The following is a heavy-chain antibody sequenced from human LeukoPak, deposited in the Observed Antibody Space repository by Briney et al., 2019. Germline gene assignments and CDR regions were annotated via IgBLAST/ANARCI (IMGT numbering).Heavy chain of an antibody. D-gene: IGHD3-3*01. Sequence: ASVKVSCKASGYTFTSYGISWVRQAPGQGLEWMGWINPKSGGTTDAQKFQGRVTMTRDTSISTAYIELSRLRSDDTAVYYCARRLYYDFWSLDVWGQGTTVTVSS. CDR3: ARRLYYDFWSLDV. V-gene: IGHV1-2*02. CDR1: GYTFTSYG. J-gene: IGHJ6*02. CDR2: INPKSGGT.